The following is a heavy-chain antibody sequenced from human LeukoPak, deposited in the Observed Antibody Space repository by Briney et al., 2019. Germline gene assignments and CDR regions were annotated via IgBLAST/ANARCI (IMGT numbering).Heavy chain of an antibody. CDR2: IYYSGST. V-gene: IGHV4-39*01. D-gene: IGHD2/OR15-2a*01. CDR3: ARLLRRVNWFDP. J-gene: IGHJ5*02. Sequence: SETLSLTCTVSGGSISSSSYYWGWIRQPPGKGLEWIGSIYYSGSTYYNPSLKSRVTIFEDTSKNQFSLKLSSVTAADTAVYYCARLLRRVNWFDPWGQGTLVTVSS. CDR1: GGSISSSSYY.